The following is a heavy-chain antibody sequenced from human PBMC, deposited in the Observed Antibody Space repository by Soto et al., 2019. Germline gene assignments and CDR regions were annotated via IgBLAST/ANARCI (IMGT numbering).Heavy chain of an antibody. V-gene: IGHV1-18*04. CDR1: GYTFTSYG. Sequence: QVQLVQSGAEVKKPGASVKVSCKDSGYTFTSYGISWVRQAPGQRLEWIGWISAYNGNTNYAQKLQGRVTTTTDTSTSKAYMELRSLRSDDTAVYYCAGDYWPQLTTYDYWGQGTLVTVSS. CDR3: AGDYWPQLTTYDY. CDR2: ISAYNGNT. D-gene: IGHD6-13*01. J-gene: IGHJ4*02.